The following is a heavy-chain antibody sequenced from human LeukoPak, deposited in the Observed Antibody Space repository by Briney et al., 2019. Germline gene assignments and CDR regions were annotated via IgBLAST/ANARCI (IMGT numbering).Heavy chain of an antibody. D-gene: IGHD3-22*01. CDR3: ARHMTVTYDAFDI. Sequence: SETLSLTCIVSAGSTRGYYWSWIRQPPGKGLEWIGYIYYSGSTKYNPSLKSRVTISEDTSEWQFSLKLSSVTAADTAAYYCARHMTVTYDAFDIWGQGTMVTVSS. CDR1: AGSTRGYY. J-gene: IGHJ3*02. CDR2: IYYSGST. V-gene: IGHV4-59*08.